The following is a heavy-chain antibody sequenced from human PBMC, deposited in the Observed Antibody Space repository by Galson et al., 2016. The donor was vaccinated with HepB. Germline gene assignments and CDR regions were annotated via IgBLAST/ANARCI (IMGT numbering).Heavy chain of an antibody. J-gene: IGHJ3*02. CDR3: ARALVSFYDSSGYYYVMPHDAFDI. CDR2: IKQDGSGK. CDR1: GFTFSSYW. V-gene: IGHV3-7*03. D-gene: IGHD3-22*01. Sequence: SLRLSCAASGFTFSSYWMTWVRQAPGKGLEWVANIKQDGSGKYYVDSVKGRFTISRDNAKNSLYLQMNSLRAEDTAVYYCARALVSFYDSSGYYYVMPHDAFDIWGQGTVVTVSS.